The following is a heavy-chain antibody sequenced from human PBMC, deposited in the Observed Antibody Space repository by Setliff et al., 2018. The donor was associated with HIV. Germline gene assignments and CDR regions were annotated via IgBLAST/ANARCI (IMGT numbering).Heavy chain of an antibody. CDR3: AREKVWGYSSLTGDYYYYYMDV. V-gene: IGHV3-7*03. D-gene: IGHD4-4*01. J-gene: IGHJ6*03. Sequence: GGSLRLSCTASEFTFSNYWMSWVRQAPGKGLEWVANIKQDGSEKNYVDSVKGRFTISRDNAKNSLYLQMNSLRAEDTAVYYWAREKVWGYSSLTGDYYYYYMDVWGKGTTVTVSS. CDR1: EFTFSNYW. CDR2: IKQDGSEK.